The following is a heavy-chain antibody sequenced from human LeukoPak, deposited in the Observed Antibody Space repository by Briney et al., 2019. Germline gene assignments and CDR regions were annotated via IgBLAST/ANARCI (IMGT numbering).Heavy chain of an antibody. Sequence: ASVKVSCKVSRYTLRELSMHWVRQAPAKGLQWMGVFDPEDGESIIAQKFQGRLTMTEDTSTDTAYMELSSLTSEDTAMYYCATGHCNTSSCYYYYMDVWGKGTTVTVSS. CDR1: RYTLRELS. D-gene: IGHD2/OR15-2a*01. CDR3: ATGHCNTSSCYYYYMDV. CDR2: FDPEDGES. J-gene: IGHJ6*03. V-gene: IGHV1-24*01.